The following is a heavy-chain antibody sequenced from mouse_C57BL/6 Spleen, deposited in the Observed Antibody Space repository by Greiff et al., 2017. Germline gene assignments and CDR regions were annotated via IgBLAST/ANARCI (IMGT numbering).Heavy chain of an antibody. Sequence: EVQLQQSGPELVKPGASVKMSCKASGYTFTDYNMHWVKQSHGKSLEWIGYINPNNGGTSYNQKFKGKATLTVNKSSSTAYMELRSLTSEDSAVYYCAKGYYDGSGYFDVWGTGTTVTVSS. J-gene: IGHJ1*03. CDR3: AKGYYDGSGYFDV. D-gene: IGHD1-1*01. V-gene: IGHV1-22*01. CDR1: GYTFTDYN. CDR2: INPNNGGT.